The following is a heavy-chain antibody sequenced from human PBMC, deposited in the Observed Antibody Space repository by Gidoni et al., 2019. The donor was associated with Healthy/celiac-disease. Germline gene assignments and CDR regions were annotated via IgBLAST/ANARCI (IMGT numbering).Heavy chain of an antibody. Sequence: QVQLQESGPGLVKPSETLSLTCTVSGGSVSSGSYYWSWIRQPPGKGLEWIGYIYYSGSTNYNPSLKSRVTISVDTSKNQFSLKLSSVTAADTAVYYCARVGYCSGGSCLHSLFDYWGQGTLVTVSS. J-gene: IGHJ4*02. CDR2: IYYSGST. D-gene: IGHD2-15*01. CDR1: GGSVSSGSYY. CDR3: ARVGYCSGGSCLHSLFDY. V-gene: IGHV4-61*01.